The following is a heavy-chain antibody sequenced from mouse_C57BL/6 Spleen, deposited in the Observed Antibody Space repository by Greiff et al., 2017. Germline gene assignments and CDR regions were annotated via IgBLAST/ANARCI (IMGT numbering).Heavy chain of an antibody. Sequence: QVQLQQPGAELVKPGASVNMSCKASGYTFTSYWITGGKRRPGQGLQWIGYIYPGIGSTNYNEKFKSKATLTVDTSSSTAYMQLSSLTSEDSAVYACARSGYYGRSYAMDYWGQGTSVTVSS. V-gene: IGHV1-55*01. CDR2: IYPGIGST. D-gene: IGHD1-1*01. J-gene: IGHJ4*01. CDR1: GYTFTSYW. CDR3: ARSGYYGRSYAMDY.